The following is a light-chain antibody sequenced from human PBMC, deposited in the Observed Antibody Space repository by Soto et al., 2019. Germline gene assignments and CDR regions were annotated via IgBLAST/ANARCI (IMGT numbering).Light chain of an antibody. J-gene: IGKJ1*01. CDR3: QQYNRWPRT. Sequence: IVMTQSPALLSVSPGERATLSCRAGHSVSSNLAWYQQKPGQAPRLLIYRASTRATSIPARFTGSGSGTEFTLTISSLQSEDFAVYYCQQYNRWPRTFGQGTKVEIK. CDR2: RAS. V-gene: IGKV3-15*01. CDR1: HSVSSN.